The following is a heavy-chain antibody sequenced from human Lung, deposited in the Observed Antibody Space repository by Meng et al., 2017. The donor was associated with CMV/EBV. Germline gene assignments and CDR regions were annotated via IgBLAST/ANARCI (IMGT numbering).Heavy chain of an antibody. CDR3: AREGPDYNSSYFDY. CDR1: GFTFRTYA. J-gene: IGHJ4*02. D-gene: IGHD2/OR15-2a*01. V-gene: IGHV3-30-3*01. CDR2: ISYDGNN. Sequence: VQLVGSGGGVVRPGRSLRLSCAASGFTFRTYAMHWVRQAPGKGLEWMTIISYDGNNKYADSVKGRFTISRDNSKNTLYLQMNSLRTEDTAVYYCAREGPDYNSSYFDYWGQGTLVTVSS.